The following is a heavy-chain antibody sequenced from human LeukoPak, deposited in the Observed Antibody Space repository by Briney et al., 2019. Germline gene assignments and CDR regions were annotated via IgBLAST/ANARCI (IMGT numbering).Heavy chain of an antibody. CDR3: ARVGGTWPPWFDP. D-gene: IGHD1-1*01. V-gene: IGHV7-4-1*02. CDR1: GYTFTSYG. J-gene: IGHJ5*02. Sequence: ASVKVSCKASGYTFTSYGISWVRQAPGQGLEWMGWINTNTGNPTYAQGFTGRFVFSLDTSVSTAYLQISSLKAEDTAVYYCARVGGTWPPWFDPWGQGTLVTVSS. CDR2: INTNTGNP.